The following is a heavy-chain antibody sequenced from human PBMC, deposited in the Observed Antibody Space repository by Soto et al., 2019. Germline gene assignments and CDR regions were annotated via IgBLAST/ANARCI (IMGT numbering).Heavy chain of an antibody. CDR3: VRNTPAGIDF. CDR1: GFTLSSDE. J-gene: IGHJ4*02. D-gene: IGHD6-19*01. CDR2: ISFDASNK. V-gene: IGHV3-30-3*01. Sequence: QLQVVESGGGVVQPGWSLRLSCVASGFTLSSDEMHWVRQAPGKGLEWVAAISFDASNKYHADSVKGRFTISKDNFKNTLYLQMNSLRTEDTAVYYCVRNTPAGIDFWGQGTLVTVSS.